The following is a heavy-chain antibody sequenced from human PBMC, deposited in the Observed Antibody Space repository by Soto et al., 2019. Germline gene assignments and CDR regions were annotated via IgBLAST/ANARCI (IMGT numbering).Heavy chain of an antibody. CDR1: GFTFSSYG. J-gene: IGHJ4*02. Sequence: PGGSLRLSCAASGFTFSSYGMHWVRQAPGKGLEWVAVIWYDGSNKYYADSVKGRFTISRDNSKNTLYLQMNSLRAEDTAVYYCARDFGGSRSYYNFDYWGQGTLVTVSS. CDR3: ARDFGGSRSYYNFDY. D-gene: IGHD3-10*01. CDR2: IWYDGSNK. V-gene: IGHV3-33*01.